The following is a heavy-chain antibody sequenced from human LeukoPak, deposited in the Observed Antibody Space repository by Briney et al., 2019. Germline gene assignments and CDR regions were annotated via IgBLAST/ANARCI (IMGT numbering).Heavy chain of an antibody. Sequence: GGSLRLSCSASGLSFSSYGMSWVRQAPGKGLEWVSTISGSGGSTYYADSVKGRFTISRDNSKNTLYLQMNRLRAEDTAVYYCAKESTVTPGNVNWFDTWGQGTLVTVSS. CDR2: ISGSGGST. V-gene: IGHV3-23*01. CDR3: AKESTVTPGNVNWFDT. CDR1: GLSFSSYG. D-gene: IGHD4-17*01. J-gene: IGHJ5*02.